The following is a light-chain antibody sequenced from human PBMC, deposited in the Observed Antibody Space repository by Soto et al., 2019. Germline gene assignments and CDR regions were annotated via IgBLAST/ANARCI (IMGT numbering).Light chain of an antibody. V-gene: IGKV3-20*01. CDR1: QSVSSSY. J-gene: IGKJ1*01. Sequence: EIVLTQSPGTLSLSPGERATLSCRASQSVSSSYLAWYQQKPGQAPRLLIYGASSRATGIPDRFSGSGSGTDFTLTISRLEPEDFAVYYCLQYGTSPTFGQGTKV. CDR3: LQYGTSPT. CDR2: GAS.